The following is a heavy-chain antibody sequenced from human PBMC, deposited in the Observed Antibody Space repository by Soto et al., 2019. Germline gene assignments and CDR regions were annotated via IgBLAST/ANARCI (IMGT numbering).Heavy chain of an antibody. CDR1: GFTFSSYG. V-gene: IGHV3-30*18. CDR3: AKDSAIGGGYDYGGDY. Sequence: QVQLVESGGGVVQPGRSLRLSCAASGFTFSSYGMHWVRQAPGKGLEWVAVISYDGSNKYYADSVKGRFTISRDNSKNTMYLQMNSLRAEDTAVYYCAKDSAIGGGYDYGGDYWGQGTLVTVSS. CDR2: ISYDGSNK. D-gene: IGHD5-12*01. J-gene: IGHJ4*02.